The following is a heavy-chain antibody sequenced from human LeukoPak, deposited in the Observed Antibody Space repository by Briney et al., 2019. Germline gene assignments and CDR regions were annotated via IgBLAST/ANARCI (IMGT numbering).Heavy chain of an antibody. D-gene: IGHD4-11*01. Sequence: SVKVSFKASGGTFSNYPISWVRQAPGQGLEWMGGIIPIFGTTNYAQRLQGRVTITTVESTSTAYMELSSLRSEDTAVYYCARISNYRLGKGYYMDVWGKGTTVTVSS. CDR2: IIPIFGTT. J-gene: IGHJ6*03. V-gene: IGHV1-69*05. CDR3: ARISNYRLGKGYYMDV. CDR1: GGTFSNYP.